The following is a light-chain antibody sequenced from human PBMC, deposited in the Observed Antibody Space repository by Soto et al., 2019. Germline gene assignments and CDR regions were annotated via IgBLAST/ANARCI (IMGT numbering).Light chain of an antibody. V-gene: IGKV3-20*01. J-gene: IGKJ2*01. Sequence: EIVLTQSPGTLSLSPGERATLSCRASQSVYSNYLAWYQQKPGQAPRLLIYGASSRATGIPDRFSGSGSVTDFTLTISRLEPEDFAVYYCQQYGTSPTFGQWTKLEIK. CDR1: QSVYSNY. CDR2: GAS. CDR3: QQYGTSPT.